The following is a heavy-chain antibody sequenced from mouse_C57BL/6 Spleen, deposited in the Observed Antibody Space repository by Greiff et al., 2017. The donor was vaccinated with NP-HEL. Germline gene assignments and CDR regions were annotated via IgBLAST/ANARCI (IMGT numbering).Heavy chain of an antibody. V-gene: IGHV5-9*01. J-gene: IGHJ2*01. CDR1: GFTFSSYT. CDR3: ARQGDYGSSAYYFDY. Sequence: EVQVVESGGGLVKPGGSLKLSCAASGFTFSSYTMSWVRQTPEKRLEWDATISGGGGNTYYPDSVKGRFTISRDNAKNTLYLQMSSLRSEDTALYYCARQGDYGSSAYYFDYWGQGTTLTVSS. CDR2: ISGGGGNT. D-gene: IGHD1-1*01.